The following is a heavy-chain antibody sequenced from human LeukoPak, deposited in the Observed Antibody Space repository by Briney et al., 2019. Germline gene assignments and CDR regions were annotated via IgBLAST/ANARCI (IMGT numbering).Heavy chain of an antibody. J-gene: IGHJ6*04. CDR2: ISYDGSNK. CDR3: AKDRDSSGWYEDYYYYGMDV. D-gene: IGHD6-19*01. Sequence: GRSLRLSCAASGFTFSSYGMHRVRQAPGQGLERVAVISYDGSNKYYADSVKGRFTISRDNSKNTLYLQMNSLRAEDTAVYYCAKDRDSSGWYEDYYYYGMDVWGKGTTVTVSS. CDR1: GFTFSSYG. V-gene: IGHV3-30*18.